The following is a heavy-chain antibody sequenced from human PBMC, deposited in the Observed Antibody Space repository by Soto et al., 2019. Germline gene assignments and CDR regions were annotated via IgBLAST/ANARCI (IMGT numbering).Heavy chain of an antibody. CDR3: ARVTGRYYYGMDV. CDR1: GVSFSGYY. CDR2: INHSGST. Sequence: PSETLSLTCAFYGVSFSGYYWIWIRQPPGKGLEWIGEINHSGSTNYNPSLKSRVTISVDTSKNQFSLKLSSVTAADTAVYYCARVTGRYYYGMDVWGQGTTVTVSS. V-gene: IGHV4-34*01. J-gene: IGHJ6*02.